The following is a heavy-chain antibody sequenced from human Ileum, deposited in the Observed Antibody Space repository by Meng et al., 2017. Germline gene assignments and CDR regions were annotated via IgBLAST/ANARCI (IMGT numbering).Heavy chain of an antibody. CDR3: ATSSRGWGSDAFDI. Sequence: SLKISCAASGFTFDDYAMHWVRQAPGKGLEWVSGISWNSGSIGYADSVKGRFTISRDNAKNSLYLQMNSLRAEDTALYYCATSSRGWGSDAFDIWGQGTMVTVSS. CDR1: GFTFDDYA. CDR2: ISWNSGSI. V-gene: IGHV3-9*01. D-gene: IGHD7-27*01. J-gene: IGHJ3*02.